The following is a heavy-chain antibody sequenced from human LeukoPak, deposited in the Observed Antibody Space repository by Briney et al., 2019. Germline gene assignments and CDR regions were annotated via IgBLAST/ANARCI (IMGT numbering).Heavy chain of an antibody. J-gene: IGHJ4*02. V-gene: IGHV1-18*01. CDR2: ISAYNGDT. CDR1: TYTFTTYG. D-gene: IGHD6-19*01. CDR3: ARALGSGWYFDF. Sequence: RASVTVSCKASTYTFTTYGITWVRQAPRHGIEWMGWISAYNGDTNYAQKLQGRVTMTTDTSTSTAYMELRSLGSDDTAVYYCARALGSGWYFDFWGQGTLVTVSS.